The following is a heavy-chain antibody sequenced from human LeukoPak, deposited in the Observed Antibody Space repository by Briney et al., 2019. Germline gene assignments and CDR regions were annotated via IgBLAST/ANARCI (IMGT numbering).Heavy chain of an antibody. CDR3: AKDLKGTVGYSSSWYRGDY. V-gene: IGHV3-23*01. CDR1: GFTFSDYY. Sequence: GGSLRLSCAASGFTFSDYYMSWIRQAPGKGLEWVSAISGSGGSTYYADSVKGRFTISRDNSKNTLYLQVNSLRAEDTAVYYCAKDLKGTVGYSSSWYRGDYWGQGTLVTVSS. D-gene: IGHD6-13*01. J-gene: IGHJ4*02. CDR2: ISGSGGST.